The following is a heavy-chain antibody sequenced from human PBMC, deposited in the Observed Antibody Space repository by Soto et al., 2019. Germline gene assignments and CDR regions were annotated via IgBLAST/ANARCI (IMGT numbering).Heavy chain of an antibody. J-gene: IGHJ4*02. CDR2: IYYSGSP. CDR1: GGSISSGGYY. D-gene: IGHD3-10*01. Sequence: QVQLQESGPGLVKPSQTLSLTCTVSGGSISSGGYYWSWIRQHPGKGLEWIGYIYYSGSPYYNPSLKSRVTISVDTSKNQFSLKLSSVTAADTAVYYCARGVTFVRAVIHTPYFDYWGQGALVTVSS. CDR3: ARGVTFVRAVIHTPYFDY. V-gene: IGHV4-31*03.